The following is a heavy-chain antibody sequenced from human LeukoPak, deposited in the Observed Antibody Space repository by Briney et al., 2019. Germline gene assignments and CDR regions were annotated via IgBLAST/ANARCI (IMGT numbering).Heavy chain of an antibody. CDR2: INTSGGST. CDR3: ARTWARTSSLDY. Sequence: GSVKVSCEASGFTITSYYMHWVRQAPGQGLEWVGIINTSGGSTNYAKKVKGRATMTRDTSTSTVYMEVSSLRSGDTAVYYCARTWARTSSLDYWGQGTLVTVSS. V-gene: IGHV1-46*03. D-gene: IGHD6-6*01. CDR1: GFTITSYY. J-gene: IGHJ4*02.